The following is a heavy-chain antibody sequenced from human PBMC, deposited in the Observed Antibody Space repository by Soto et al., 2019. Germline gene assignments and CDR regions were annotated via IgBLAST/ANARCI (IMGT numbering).Heavy chain of an antibody. J-gene: IGHJ6*02. V-gene: IGHV3-30-3*01. D-gene: IGHD2-15*01. CDR2: IAYDGSNA. CDR1: GFTFRNYA. Sequence: QVQLVESGGGVVQPGGSLRLSCAASGFTFRNYAMHWVRQAPGKGLECLAVIAYDGSNAFYRDSVKGRFTIPRDNYKNTLYLQLNSLRSEDTGVYYCARGDRENILVVVGARPGEYGIDIWGQGTTVTVSS. CDR3: ARGDRENILVVVGARPGEYGIDI.